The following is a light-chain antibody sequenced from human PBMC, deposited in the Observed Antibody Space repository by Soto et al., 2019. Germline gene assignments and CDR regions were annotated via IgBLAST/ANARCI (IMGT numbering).Light chain of an antibody. V-gene: IGKV3-20*01. CDR3: QQYGTSPLT. J-gene: IGKJ4*01. CDR2: GAS. Sequence: EIVLTQSPGTLSLSPGERATLSCRASQSVSSTYLAWYQQKPGQAPRLLIYGASNRATGIPDRFSGSGSGTEFTLTISRLQPEDFAVYYVQQYGTSPLTLGGGTKVDIK. CDR1: QSVSSTY.